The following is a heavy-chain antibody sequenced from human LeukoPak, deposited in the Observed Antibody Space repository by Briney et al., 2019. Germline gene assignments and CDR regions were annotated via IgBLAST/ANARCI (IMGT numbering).Heavy chain of an antibody. Sequence: GGSLRLSCAASGFTFSSYSMNWVRQAPGKGLEWVSYISSSSSTIYYADSVKGRFTISRDNSKNTLYLQMNSLRAEDTAVYYCAKRFKSFGIWSGASYGMDVWGQGTTVTVSS. CDR3: AKRFKSFGIWSGASYGMDV. CDR1: GFTFSSYS. J-gene: IGHJ6*02. V-gene: IGHV3-48*01. D-gene: IGHD2-15*01. CDR2: ISSSSSTI.